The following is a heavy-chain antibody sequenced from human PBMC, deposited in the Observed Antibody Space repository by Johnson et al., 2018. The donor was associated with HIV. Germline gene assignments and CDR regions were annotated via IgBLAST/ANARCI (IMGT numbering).Heavy chain of an antibody. Sequence: VQLVESGGGLIQPGGSLRLSCAASGFTVSSNYMSWVRQAPGKGLEWVSVIYSGGSTYYADSVKGRFTISRDTSKNTLYLQMNSLRDDDTAVYYCAKEGTIFGVIIVVSKAAFDIWGQGTMVTVSA. CDR3: AKEGTIFGVIIVVSKAAFDI. J-gene: IGHJ3*02. CDR1: GFTVSSNY. D-gene: IGHD3-3*01. V-gene: IGHV3-53*01. CDR2: IYSGGST.